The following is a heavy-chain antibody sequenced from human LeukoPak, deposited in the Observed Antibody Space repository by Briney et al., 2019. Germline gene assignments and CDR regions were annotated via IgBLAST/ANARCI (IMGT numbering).Heavy chain of an antibody. J-gene: IGHJ4*02. V-gene: IGHV1-3*01. D-gene: IGHD1-1*01. CDR1: GYTFSSYV. CDR2: INVGNGDT. Sequence: HRASVKVSCKASGYTFSSYVIHWLRRAPGQRLEWMGWINVGNGDTKYSQKFQGRVTIARDTSASTAYMELSSLRSEDTAIYYCAKDRGGTGDFDYWGQGTLVPVSS. CDR3: AKDRGGTGDFDY.